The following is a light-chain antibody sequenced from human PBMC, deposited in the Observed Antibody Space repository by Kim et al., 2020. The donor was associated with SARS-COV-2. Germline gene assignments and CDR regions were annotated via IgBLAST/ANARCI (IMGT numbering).Light chain of an antibody. CDR2: GAT. V-gene: IGKV3-20*01. CDR1: ESVTSNF. J-gene: IGKJ1*01. Sequence: LSQGETATLSCWAVESVTSNFVAGYLKRPGQAPRLLIDGATDRATGIPNRFGGSGSGTGFTLTISRLGPEDCGVYYCQQYGSSPWTFGQGTKLEI. CDR3: QQYGSSPWT.